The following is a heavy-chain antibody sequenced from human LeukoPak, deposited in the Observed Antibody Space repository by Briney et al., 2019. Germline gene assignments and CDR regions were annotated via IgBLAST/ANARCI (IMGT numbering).Heavy chain of an antibody. D-gene: IGHD6-13*01. CDR3: ASSIAAAGTFWFDP. CDR2: IYHSGST. V-gene: IGHV4-59*08. Sequence: SETLSLTCTVSGGSISSYYWSWIRQPPGKGLEWIGSIYHSGSTYYNPSLKSRVTISVDTSKNQFSLKLSSVTAADTAVYYCASSIAAAGTFWFDPWGQGTLVTVSS. CDR1: GGSISSYY. J-gene: IGHJ5*02.